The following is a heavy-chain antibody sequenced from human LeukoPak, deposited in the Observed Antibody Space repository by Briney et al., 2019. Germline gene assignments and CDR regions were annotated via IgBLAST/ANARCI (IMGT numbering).Heavy chain of an antibody. V-gene: IGHV1-69*13. CDR1: GGTFSSYA. D-gene: IGHD6-19*01. Sequence: GASVKVSCKASGGTFSSYAISWVRQAPGQGLEWMGGIIPIFGTANYAQNFQGRVTITADESTSTAYMELSSLRSEDTAVYYCARAVVVGWLVFDYWGQGTLVTVSS. J-gene: IGHJ4*02. CDR3: ARAVVVGWLVFDY. CDR2: IIPIFGTA.